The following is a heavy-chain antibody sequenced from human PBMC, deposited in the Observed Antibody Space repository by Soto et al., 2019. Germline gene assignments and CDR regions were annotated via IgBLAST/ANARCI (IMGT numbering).Heavy chain of an antibody. CDR2: IRSKANSYAT. CDR1: GFTFSGAA. CDR3: TSPTAVGSVYYFDY. D-gene: IGHD1-26*01. V-gene: IGHV3-73*01. Sequence: EVQLVESGGGLVQPGGSLKLSCAASGFTFSGAAMHWVRQASGKGLEWVGRIRSKANSYATAYAASVKGRFTISRDDSKNTAYLQMNSLKTEDTAMYYCTSPTAVGSVYYFDYWGQGTLVTVSS. J-gene: IGHJ4*02.